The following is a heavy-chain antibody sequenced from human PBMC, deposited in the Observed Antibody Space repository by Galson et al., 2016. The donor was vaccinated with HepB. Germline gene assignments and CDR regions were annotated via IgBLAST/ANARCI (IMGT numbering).Heavy chain of an antibody. CDR3: AKDLGGYCISTSCHGNWFDP. V-gene: IGHV3-23*01. D-gene: IGHD2-2*01. CDR2: ISDSGGST. Sequence: SLRLSCAASGFTFSSYAMSWVRQAPGKGLEWVSAISDSGGSTYYADSVKGRFTISRDNSKNTLYLQMYSLRAEDTAVYYYAKDLGGYCISTSCHGNWFDPWGQGTLVTVPS. CDR1: GFTFSSYA. J-gene: IGHJ5*02.